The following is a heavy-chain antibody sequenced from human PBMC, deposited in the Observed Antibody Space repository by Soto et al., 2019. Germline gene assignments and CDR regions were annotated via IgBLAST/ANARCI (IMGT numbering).Heavy chain of an antibody. CDR2: IFHSGNA. CDR3: ARAHAPTLPFDY. Sequence: SETLSLTCTVSGGSIRNVYWSWIRQAPGKGLEWIGFIFHSGNAKYNPSLKSRVTISVGTSKNQFSLSLDSVTAADTAVYFCARAHAPTLPFDYWGQGTLVTVSS. CDR1: GGSIRNVY. J-gene: IGHJ4*01. V-gene: IGHV4-59*01. D-gene: IGHD2-15*01.